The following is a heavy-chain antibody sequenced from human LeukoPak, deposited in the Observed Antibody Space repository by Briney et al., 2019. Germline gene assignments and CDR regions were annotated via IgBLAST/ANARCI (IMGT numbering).Heavy chain of an antibody. V-gene: IGHV4-34*01. CDR1: GESFSGYY. CDR3: ARSGDRYCSSTSRHHFDY. D-gene: IGHD2-2*01. J-gene: IGHJ4*02. Sequence: SETLSLTCAVYGESFSGYYWSGIRQPPGKALEWIGEINQRGSTNYHPSLKSRVTISVDTSKNQFSLKQSSVTAAGTAVYYCARSGDRYCSSTSRHHFDYWGQGTLVTVSS. CDR2: INQRGST.